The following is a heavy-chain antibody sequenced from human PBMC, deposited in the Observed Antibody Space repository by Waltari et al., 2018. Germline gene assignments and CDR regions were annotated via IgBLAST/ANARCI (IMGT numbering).Heavy chain of an antibody. CDR2: LSYSGSS. J-gene: IGHJ4*02. CDR3: ARLKGGDYCDY. D-gene: IGHD4-17*01. CDR1: GDFISSYY. Sequence: QVQLQESGPGLVKPSETLSLTCSVSGDFISSYYWTWIRQPPGKGLEWLGYLSYSGSSTYNPALKSRITISVDTSKNQFSLTLNSVTAADTAVYYCARLKGGDYCDYWGQGTLVTVSS. V-gene: IGHV4-59*01.